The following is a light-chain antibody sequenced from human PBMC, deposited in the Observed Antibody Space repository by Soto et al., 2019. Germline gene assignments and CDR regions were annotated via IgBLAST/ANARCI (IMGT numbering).Light chain of an antibody. CDR1: SSDVGAFNY. V-gene: IGLV2-14*03. CDR2: DVS. Sequence: QSALTQPASVSGSPGQAITISCSGTSSDVGAFNYVSWYQQHPGKAPKLMIYDVSNWPSGVSNRFSGSKSGNTASLTISGLRAEDEADYYCNSYTSNNTYVFGTGTKLTVL. J-gene: IGLJ1*01. CDR3: NSYTSNNTYV.